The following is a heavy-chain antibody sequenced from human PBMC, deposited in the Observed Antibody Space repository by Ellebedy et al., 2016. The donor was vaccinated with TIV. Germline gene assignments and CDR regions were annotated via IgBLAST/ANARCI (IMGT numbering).Heavy chain of an antibody. D-gene: IGHD3-10*01. CDR2: TYYSGST. CDR1: GGSISRGSYY. Sequence: MPSETLSLTCTVSGGSISRGSYYWNWIRQYPGKGLEWIGYTYYSGSTYYNPSLKSRVNVSVDTSKNQFPLNLSSVPAADTAVYYCARHGLSGIPAVDYWGQGTLVTVSS. V-gene: IGHV4-31*03. J-gene: IGHJ4*02. CDR3: ARHGLSGIPAVDY.